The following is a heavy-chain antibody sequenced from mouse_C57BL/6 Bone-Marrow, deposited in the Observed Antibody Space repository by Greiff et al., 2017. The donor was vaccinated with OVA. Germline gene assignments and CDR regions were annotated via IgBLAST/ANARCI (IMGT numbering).Heavy chain of an antibody. CDR1: GYTFTSYG. J-gene: IGHJ2*01. CDR2: IYPRSGNT. Sequence: VMLVESGAELARPGASVKLSCKASGYTFTSYGISWVKQRTGQGLEWIGEIYPRSGNTYYNEKFKGKATLTADKSSSTAYMELRSLTSEDSAVYFGARSVYCQGYFDYWGQGTTLTVSS. CDR3: ARSVYCQGYFDY. V-gene: IGHV1-81*01. D-gene: IGHD1-1*01.